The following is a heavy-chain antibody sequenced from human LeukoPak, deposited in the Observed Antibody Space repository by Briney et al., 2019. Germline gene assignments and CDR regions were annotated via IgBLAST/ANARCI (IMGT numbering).Heavy chain of an antibody. J-gene: IGHJ4*02. CDR1: GGSIISVSYY. CDR3: AREFTSYDSSGYRTFDY. V-gene: IGHV4-61*02. D-gene: IGHD3-22*01. Sequence: PSQTLSLTCTVSGGSIISVSYYWSWIRQPAGKGLEWIGRIYTCGSTNYNPSLKSRVTISVDTSKNQFSLKLSSVTAADTAVYYCAREFTSYDSSGYRTFDYWGQGTLVTVSS. CDR2: IYTCGST.